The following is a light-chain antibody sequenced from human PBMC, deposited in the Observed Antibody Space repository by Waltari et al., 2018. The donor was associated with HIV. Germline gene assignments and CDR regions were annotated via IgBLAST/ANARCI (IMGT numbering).Light chain of an antibody. CDR2: GAT. V-gene: IGKV3-20*01. Sequence: VALTQSPDSVALSQGDSVTLSCRANETIVSKYLGWFQQRPGQAPRLLLYGATIRAAGTPNRFSGGTFGTNFTLTINKLQEDDFAVYFCHLYGLSPWTFGQGTRLE. J-gene: IGKJ1*01. CDR1: ETIVSKY. CDR3: HLYGLSPWT.